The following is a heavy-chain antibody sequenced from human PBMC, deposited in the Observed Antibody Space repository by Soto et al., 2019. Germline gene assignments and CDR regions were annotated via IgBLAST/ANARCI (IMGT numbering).Heavy chain of an antibody. J-gene: IGHJ2*01. CDR2: INHSGST. D-gene: IGHD2-21*01. V-gene: IGHV4-34*01. Sequence: QVQLQQWGAGLLKPSETLSLTCAVYGGSFSGYYWSWIRQPPGKGLEWIGEINHSGSTNYNPSLKSRVTISVDTSKNQFSLKLSSVTAADTAVYYCAICEDFWYFDLWGRGTLVTGCS. CDR1: GGSFSGYY. CDR3: AICEDFWYFDL.